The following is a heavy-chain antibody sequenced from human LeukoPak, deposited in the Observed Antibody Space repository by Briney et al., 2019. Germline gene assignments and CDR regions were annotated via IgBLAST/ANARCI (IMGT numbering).Heavy chain of an antibody. V-gene: IGHV3-30*04. CDR3: ARDRVWFGELKGFDY. CDR2: ISYDGSNK. J-gene: IGHJ4*02. CDR1: GFTFSSYA. Sequence: GRSLRLSCAASGFTFSSYAMHWVRQAPGKGLEWVAVISYDGSNKYYADSVKGRFTISRDNSKNTLYLQMNSLRAEDTAVYYCARDRVWFGELKGFDYWGQGTLVTVSS. D-gene: IGHD3-10*01.